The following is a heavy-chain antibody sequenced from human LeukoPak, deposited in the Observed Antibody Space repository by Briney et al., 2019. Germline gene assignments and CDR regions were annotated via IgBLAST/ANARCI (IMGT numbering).Heavy chain of an antibody. CDR2: ISSSSSYI. CDR1: GFTFSSYS. J-gene: IGHJ6*02. V-gene: IGHV3-21*01. D-gene: IGHD6-6*01. CDR3: ARDLEYSSSWGMDV. Sequence: GGSLRLSCAASGFTFSSYSMNWVRQAPGKGLEWVSSISSSSSYIYYAGSVKGRFTISRDNAKNSLYLQMNSLRAEDTAVYYCARDLEYSSSWGMDVWGQGTTVTVSS.